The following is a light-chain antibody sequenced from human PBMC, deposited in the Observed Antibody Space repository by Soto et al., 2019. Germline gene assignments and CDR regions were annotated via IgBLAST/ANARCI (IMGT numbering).Light chain of an antibody. CDR3: TSYRRGPLYV. V-gene: IGLV2-14*01. CDR2: XVX. J-gene: IGLJ1*01. Sequence: QSLLTHPASVSGSPGQSITISCTGISADVASSNFVSWYQHRPGEAPRLVLYXVXHRPSGVXNRFSGSKAGDTASLTISGLQVEDEADYYCTSYRRGPLYVFGSVNKVTVL. CDR1: SADVASSNF.